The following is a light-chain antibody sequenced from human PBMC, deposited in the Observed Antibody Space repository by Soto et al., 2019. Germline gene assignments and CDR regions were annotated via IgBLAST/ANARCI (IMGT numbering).Light chain of an antibody. CDR2: EGS. CDR3: CSYAGSRTLGVV. J-gene: IGLJ2*01. Sequence: QSALTQPASVSGSPGQSITISCTGTSSDVGSYNLVSWYQQHPGKAPKLMIYEGSKRPSGVSNRFSGSKSGNTASLTISGLQAEDEADYYCCSYAGSRTLGVVFGGGTKLTVL. V-gene: IGLV2-23*01. CDR1: SSDVGSYNL.